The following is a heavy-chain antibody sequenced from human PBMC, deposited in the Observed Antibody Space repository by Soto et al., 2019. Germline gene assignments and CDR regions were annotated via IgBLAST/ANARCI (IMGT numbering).Heavy chain of an antibody. V-gene: IGHV4-31*06. J-gene: IGHJ4*02. D-gene: IGHD3-10*01. CDR3: FKDGGY. Sequence: QVQLQESGPGLVKPSQTLSLTCTVSGDSVSSSNYYWGWIRQHPGKGLEWLGYMYHSGRIDYNPSQKSRVTMSVDTSANKVTRTLMAMTAPHTDVYDGFKDGGYCGQVTGVTFAS. CDR2: MYHSGRI. CDR1: GDSVSSSNYY.